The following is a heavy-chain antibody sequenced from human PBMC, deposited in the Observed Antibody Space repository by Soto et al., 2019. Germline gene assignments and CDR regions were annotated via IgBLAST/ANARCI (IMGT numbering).Heavy chain of an antibody. CDR3: ARDTGGVTPL. CDR2: INHSGST. V-gene: IGHV4-34*01. Sequence: SETLSLTCAVYGGSFSGYYWSWIRQPPGKGLEWIGEINHSGSTNYNPSLKSRVTISVDTSKSQFSLKLSSVTAADTAVYYCARDTGGVTPLWGQGTLVTVSS. CDR1: GGSFSGYY. D-gene: IGHD2-8*02. J-gene: IGHJ4*02.